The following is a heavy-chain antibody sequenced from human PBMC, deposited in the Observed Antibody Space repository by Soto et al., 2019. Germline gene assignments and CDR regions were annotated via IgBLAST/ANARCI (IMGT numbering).Heavy chain of an antibody. J-gene: IGHJ3*02. Sequence: GSISSGGYSWSWIRQPPGKGLEWIGYIYHSGSTYYNPSLKSRVTISVDRSKNQFSLKLSSVTAADTAVYYCARAFSLDDAFDIWGQGTMVTVSS. CDR1: GSISSGGYS. CDR3: ARAFSLDDAFDI. CDR2: IYHSGST. V-gene: IGHV4-30-2*01. D-gene: IGHD3-16*02.